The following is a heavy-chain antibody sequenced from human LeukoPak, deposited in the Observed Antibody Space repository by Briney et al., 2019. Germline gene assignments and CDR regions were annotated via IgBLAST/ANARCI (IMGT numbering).Heavy chain of an antibody. CDR1: GFGFSNYW. D-gene: IGHD7-27*01. CDR2: IKVDGTDK. CDR3: TTIGGLGTEDY. J-gene: IGHJ4*02. V-gene: IGHV3-7*01. Sequence: GGSLRLSCAASGFGFSNYWMSWVRQAPGKGLEWVAYIKVDGTDKYYLDSVEGRFTISRDKAKNSLYLQMNRLRAEDTAVYYCTTIGGLGTEDYWGQGTLVTVSS.